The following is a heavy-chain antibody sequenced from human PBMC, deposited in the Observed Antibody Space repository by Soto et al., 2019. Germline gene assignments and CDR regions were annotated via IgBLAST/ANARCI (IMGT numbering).Heavy chain of an antibody. V-gene: IGHV5-51*01. D-gene: IGHD2-15*01. J-gene: IGHJ6*02. Sequence: GESLKISCKGSGHSFTSYWISWVRHMPVKGLEWMGIIYPGDSDTRYSPSFQGQVTISADKSISTAYLQWSSLKASDTAMYYCARQGDCSGGSGYWPYYYYGMDVWGQGTTVTVSS. CDR2: IYPGDSDT. CDR3: ARQGDCSGGSGYWPYYYYGMDV. CDR1: GHSFTSYW.